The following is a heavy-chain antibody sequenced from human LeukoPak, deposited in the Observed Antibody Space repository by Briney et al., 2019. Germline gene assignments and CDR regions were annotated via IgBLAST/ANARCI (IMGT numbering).Heavy chain of an antibody. CDR1: GGSISSYY. D-gene: IGHD6-19*01. J-gene: IGHJ5*02. V-gene: IGHV4-59*01. Sequence: SETLSLTCTVSGGSISSYYWSWIRQPPGKGLEWIGYIYYSGSTNYNPSLKSRVTISVDTSKNQFSLKLSSVTAADTAVYYCARAGTAVAGTTAPADNWFDPWGQGTLVTVSS. CDR3: ARAGTAVAGTTAPADNWFDP. CDR2: IYYSGST.